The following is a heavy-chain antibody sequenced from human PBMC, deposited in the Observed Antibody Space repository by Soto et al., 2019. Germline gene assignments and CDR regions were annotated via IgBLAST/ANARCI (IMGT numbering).Heavy chain of an antibody. J-gene: IGHJ6*02. D-gene: IGHD6-6*01. Sequence: GGSLRLSCAASGFTFSSYGMHWVRQAPGKGLEWVAVIWYDGSNKYYADSVKGRFTISRDNSKNTLYLQMNSLRAEDTAVYYCARSSSSSIYYYYYGMDVWGQGTTVTVS. CDR3: ARSSSSSIYYYYYGMDV. V-gene: IGHV3-33*01. CDR1: GFTFSSYG. CDR2: IWYDGSNK.